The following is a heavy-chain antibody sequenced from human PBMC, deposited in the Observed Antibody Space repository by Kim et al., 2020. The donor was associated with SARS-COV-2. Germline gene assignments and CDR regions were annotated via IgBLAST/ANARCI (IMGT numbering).Heavy chain of an antibody. V-gene: IGHV4-59*01. CDR3: ARDRRYFDY. CDR2: SGST. D-gene: IGHD6-6*01. Sequence: SGSTNYTPSHKSRVTISVDTSKTQFSLKLSSVTAADAAVYYCARDRRYFDYWGQGTLVTVSS. J-gene: IGHJ4*02.